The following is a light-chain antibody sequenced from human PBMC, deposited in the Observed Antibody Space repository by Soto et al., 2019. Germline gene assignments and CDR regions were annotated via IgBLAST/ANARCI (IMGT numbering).Light chain of an antibody. CDR3: HQYHSTPFT. J-gene: IGKJ2*01. Sequence: DIVMTQSPDSLAVSLGERATINCKSSQSVLYSSNNKNYLAWYQLKPGQPPKVLIYWASTRESGVPARFSGSGSGTDFTLTISSLQAEDVAVYYCHQYHSTPFTFGQGTKLEIK. CDR1: QSVLYSSNNKNY. CDR2: WAS. V-gene: IGKV4-1*01.